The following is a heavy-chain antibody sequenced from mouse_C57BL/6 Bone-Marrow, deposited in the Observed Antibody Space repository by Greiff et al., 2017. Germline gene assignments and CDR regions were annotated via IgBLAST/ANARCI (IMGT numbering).Heavy chain of an antibody. CDR3: ATSYYYGYFDY. V-gene: IGHV1-69*01. J-gene: IGHJ2*01. Sequence: VQLQQPGAELVMPGASVKLSCTASGFTFTSYWMHWVKRRPGQGLEWIGEIGPSDSSTTYNQKLKGKFTLTVDKSSSTAYMQLSSLTSEDSAVYYCATSYYYGYFDYWGQGTTLTVTS. CDR2: IGPSDSST. CDR1: GFTFTSYW. D-gene: IGHD1-1*01.